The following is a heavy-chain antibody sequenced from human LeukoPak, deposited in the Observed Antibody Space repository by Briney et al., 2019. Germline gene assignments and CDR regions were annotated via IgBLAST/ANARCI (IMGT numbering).Heavy chain of an antibody. D-gene: IGHD3-3*02. Sequence: LTLTCTFSGFSLSTSGMCVSWVRQAPGKGLEWVSAISGSGGSTYYADSVKGRFTISRDNSKNTLYLQMNSLRAEDTAVYYCAKVALLVDYWGQGTLVTVSS. CDR2: ISGSGGST. J-gene: IGHJ4*02. CDR3: AKVALLVDY. CDR1: GFSLSTSG. V-gene: IGHV3-23*01.